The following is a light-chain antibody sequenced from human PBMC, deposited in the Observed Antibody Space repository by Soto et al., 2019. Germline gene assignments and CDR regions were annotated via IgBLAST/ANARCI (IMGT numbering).Light chain of an antibody. CDR3: SSETSSKARL. CDR1: SSDVGSYNT. V-gene: IGLV2-14*01. J-gene: IGLJ2*01. Sequence: QSALTQPVSVSGSPGQSITISCTGTSSDVGSYNTVSWYQQHPGKVPKLMIYEVSNRPSGVSNRFSASKSGNTASLTISGLQAEDEADYYCSSETSSKARLFGGGTKVTVL. CDR2: EVS.